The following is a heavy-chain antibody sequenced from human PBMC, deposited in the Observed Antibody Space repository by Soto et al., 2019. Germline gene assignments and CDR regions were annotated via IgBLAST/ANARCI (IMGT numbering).Heavy chain of an antibody. D-gene: IGHD3-9*01. CDR3: ARANYDILTGYSYYYYYMDV. V-gene: IGHV1-3*01. CDR1: GYTFTSYA. CDR2: INAGNGNT. J-gene: IGHJ6*03. Sequence: GASVKVSCKASGYTFTSYAMHWVRQAPGQRLEWMGWINAGNGNTKYSQKFQGRVTITRDTSASTAYMELSSLRSEDTAVYYCARANYDILTGYSYYYYYMDVWGKGTTVTVSS.